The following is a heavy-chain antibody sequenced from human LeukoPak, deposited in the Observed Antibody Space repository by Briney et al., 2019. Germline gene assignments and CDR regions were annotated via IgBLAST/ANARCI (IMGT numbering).Heavy chain of an antibody. D-gene: IGHD4-11*01. Sequence: PGGSLRLSCAASGFTFTNYGMHWVRQASGKGLEWVAVIWYDGGQKYYADSVKGRFTISRDNTKNTLYLQMNSLRVEDTAVYYCARDPSLRVTLDYWGQGTLVTVSS. V-gene: IGHV3-33*01. J-gene: IGHJ4*02. CDR3: ARDPSLRVTLDY. CDR2: IWYDGGQK. CDR1: GFTFTNYG.